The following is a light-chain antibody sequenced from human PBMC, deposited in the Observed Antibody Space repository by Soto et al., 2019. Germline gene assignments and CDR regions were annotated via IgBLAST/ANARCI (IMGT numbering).Light chain of an antibody. CDR3: TSYTNSYTYV. Sequence: QSVLTQPTPVSGSPGQSIPISLTGTSSDVGGYNYVAWYQQHPGKAPKLLIYNVSNRPSGVSNRFSGSKSGNTASLTISGLQAEDEADYYCTSYTNSYTYVFGTGTKVTVL. CDR2: NVS. CDR1: SSDVGGYNY. V-gene: IGLV2-14*01. J-gene: IGLJ1*01.